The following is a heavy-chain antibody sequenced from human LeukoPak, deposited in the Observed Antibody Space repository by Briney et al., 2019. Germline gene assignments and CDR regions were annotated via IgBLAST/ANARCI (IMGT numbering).Heavy chain of an antibody. Sequence: PGGSLRLSCTASGFIVTNNYINWVRQAPGKGLEWVSLVYSGGSTYYADSVKGRFTISRDNSKNMVYLHMNSLRAEDTAMYYCARDPPAVLIDTYGWGQGTLVTVSS. CDR2: VYSGGST. D-gene: IGHD2-8*01. CDR3: ARDPPAVLIDTYG. J-gene: IGHJ4*02. CDR1: GFIVTNNY. V-gene: IGHV3-66*01.